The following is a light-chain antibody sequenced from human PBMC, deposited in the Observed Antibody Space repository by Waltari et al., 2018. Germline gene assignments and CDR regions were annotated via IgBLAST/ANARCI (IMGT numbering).Light chain of an antibody. V-gene: IGLV3-1*01. CDR3: QAWDSSRGYV. J-gene: IGLJ1*01. CDR1: HLDNQY. Sequence: SYEVTQPPSASVSPGQTASTPCSGDHLDNQYVYWYQQKAGQAPALVIYQDSKWPSGIPERFSGSNSGNTATLTISGTQALDEADYYCQAWDSSRGYVFGTGTKVTVL. CDR2: QDS.